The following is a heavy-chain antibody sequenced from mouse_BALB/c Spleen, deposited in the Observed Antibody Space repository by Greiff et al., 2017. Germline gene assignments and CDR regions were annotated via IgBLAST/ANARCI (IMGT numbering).Heavy chain of an antibody. V-gene: IGHV1-37*01. J-gene: IGHJ3*01. CDR1: GYSFTGYF. CDR2: INPYNGDT. CDR3: GREDGMITQAWFAY. Sequence: EVKLEESGPELVKPGASVKISCKASGYSFTGYFMNWVKQSHGKSLEWIGRINPYNGDTFYNQKFKGKATLTVDKSSSTAHMELLSLTSEDSAVYYCGREDGMITQAWFAYWGQGTLVTVSA. D-gene: IGHD2-4*01.